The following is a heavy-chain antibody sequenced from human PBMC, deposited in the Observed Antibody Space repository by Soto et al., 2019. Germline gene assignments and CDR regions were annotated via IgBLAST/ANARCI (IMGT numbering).Heavy chain of an antibody. D-gene: IGHD4-17*01. V-gene: IGHV4-30-4*01. CDR2: IYYSGST. Sequence: QVQLQESGPGLVKPSQTLSLTCTVSGGSISNGDYYWSWIRQPPGKGLEWIGYIYYSGSTYYNPSLKSRVTISVDTSKNQFSLKLSSVTAADTAVYYCARVDGDYHHYYYGMDVWGQGTTVTVSS. CDR1: GGSISNGDYY. CDR3: ARVDGDYHHYYYGMDV. J-gene: IGHJ6*02.